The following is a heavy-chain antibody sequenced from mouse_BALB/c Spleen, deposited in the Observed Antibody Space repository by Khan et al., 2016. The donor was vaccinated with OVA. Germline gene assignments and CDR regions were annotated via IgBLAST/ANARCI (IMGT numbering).Heavy chain of an antibody. CDR3: PRSMLLDFDY. CDR2: IDPENGKT. CDR1: GFNIKDYY. J-gene: IGHJ2*01. Sequence: VQLKQSGTELVRPGALVRLSCTASGFNIKDYYIHWVKQRPDQGLEWIGWIDPENGKTIYDPKFQGKASITADTSSNTVYLQLSSLTSEDTAVYYWPRSMLLDFDYWGQGTTLTVSS. D-gene: IGHD2-3*01. V-gene: IGHV14-1*02.